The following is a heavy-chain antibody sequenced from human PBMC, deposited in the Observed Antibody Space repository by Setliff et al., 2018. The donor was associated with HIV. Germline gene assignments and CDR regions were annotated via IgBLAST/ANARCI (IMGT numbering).Heavy chain of an antibody. CDR3: ATDPKGDGWAYFDS. CDR1: GYSIRSGYY. D-gene: IGHD6-19*01. Sequence: PSETLSLTCAVSGYSIRSGYYWGWIRQSPGKGLEWIGTMFRTGTSYYNPSLTSRVTISVDKSKNQLSLSLDSVTAADTAVYYCATDPKGDGWAYFDSWGQGTLVTVSS. J-gene: IGHJ4*02. V-gene: IGHV4-38-2*02. CDR2: MFRTGTS.